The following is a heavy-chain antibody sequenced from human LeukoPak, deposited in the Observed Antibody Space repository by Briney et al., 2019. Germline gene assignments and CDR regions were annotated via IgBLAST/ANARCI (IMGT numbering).Heavy chain of an antibody. V-gene: IGHV4-39*01. CDR2: IYYSGST. CDR1: GGSVSSSSYY. J-gene: IGHJ3*02. Sequence: PSETLSLTCTVSGGSVSSSSYYWGWIRQPPGKGLEWIGSIYYSGSTYYNPSLKSRVTISVDTSKNQFSLKLSSVTAADTAVYYCARHQTYCTNGVCYFDAFDIWGQGTMVTVSS. CDR3: ARHQTYCTNGVCYFDAFDI. D-gene: IGHD2-8*01.